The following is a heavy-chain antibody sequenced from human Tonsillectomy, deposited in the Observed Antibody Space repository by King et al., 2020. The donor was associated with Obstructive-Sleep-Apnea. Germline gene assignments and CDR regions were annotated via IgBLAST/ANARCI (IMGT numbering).Heavy chain of an antibody. J-gene: IGHJ3*01. Sequence: VQLVESGGDVVQPGRSLRLSCAASGITFSNYAMHWVRQAPGKGLEWVAIISFHESNKYYADSVKGRFTISRDNSKNTLYLQMNSLAAEDTALYYFAKSPGDCGFDFEGNSFDYRGQGNMVTGSS. CDR3: AKSPGDCGFDFEGNSFDY. V-gene: IGHV3-30-3*02. CDR1: GITFSNYA. CDR2: ISFHESNK. D-gene: IGHD5-12*01.